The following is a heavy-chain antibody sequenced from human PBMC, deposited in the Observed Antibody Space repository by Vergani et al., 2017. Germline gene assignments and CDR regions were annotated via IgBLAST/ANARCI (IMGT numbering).Heavy chain of an antibody. CDR1: GFTFDDYA. Sequence: EVQLVESGGGLVQPGRSLRLSCAASGFTFDDYAMHWVRQAPGKGLAWVSGISWNSGSIGYADSVKGRFTISRDNAKNSLYLQMNSLRAEDTALYYCAKDMGLRLGELSSTSFDYWGQGTLVTVSS. D-gene: IGHD3-16*02. V-gene: IGHV3-9*01. J-gene: IGHJ4*02. CDR3: AKDMGLRLGELSSTSFDY. CDR2: ISWNSGSI.